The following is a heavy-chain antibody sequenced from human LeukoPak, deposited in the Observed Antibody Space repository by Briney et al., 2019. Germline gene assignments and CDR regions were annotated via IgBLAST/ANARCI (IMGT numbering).Heavy chain of an antibody. Sequence: PGGSLRLSCSMSGFTLSHYAMSWVRQAPGEGLEWVSTIGGGGGSTDYTDSVKGRFTISRDNSKNTLYLQMNSLGAEDTAVYYCAKGHRYCTSGNCNSAVDYWGQRTLVTVSS. CDR1: GFTLSHYA. CDR3: AKGHRYCTSGNCNSAVDY. V-gene: IGHV3-23*01. CDR2: IGGGGGST. J-gene: IGHJ4*02. D-gene: IGHD2-15*01.